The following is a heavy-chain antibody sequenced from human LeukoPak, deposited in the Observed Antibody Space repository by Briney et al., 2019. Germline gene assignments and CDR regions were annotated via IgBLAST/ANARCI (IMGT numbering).Heavy chain of an antibody. J-gene: IGHJ4*02. Sequence: SETLSLTCAVYGGSFSGYYWSWIRQPPGKGLEWIGEINHSGSTNYNPSLKSRVTISVDTSKNQFSLKLNSVTAADTAMYYCARVATYYDYVWGTYRPYYLDHWGQGTLVTVSS. CDR1: GGSFSGYY. CDR3: ARVATYYDYVWGTYRPYYLDH. D-gene: IGHD3-16*02. CDR2: INHSGST. V-gene: IGHV4-34*01.